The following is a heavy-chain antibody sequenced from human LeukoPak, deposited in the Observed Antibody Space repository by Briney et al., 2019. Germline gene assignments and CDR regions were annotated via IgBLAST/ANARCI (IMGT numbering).Heavy chain of an antibody. CDR3: ARESDLSNYDRTDY. D-gene: IGHD3-22*01. Sequence: RSSETLSLTCAVSGGSISSGNYYWSWIRQSAGKGLEWIGRIYTSGSTSYNPTLKSRVTISSDTSKNQFSLKLSSVTAADTAVYYCARESDLSNYDRTDYWGQGTLVTVSA. J-gene: IGHJ4*02. V-gene: IGHV4-61*02. CDR2: IYTSGST. CDR1: GGSISSGNYY.